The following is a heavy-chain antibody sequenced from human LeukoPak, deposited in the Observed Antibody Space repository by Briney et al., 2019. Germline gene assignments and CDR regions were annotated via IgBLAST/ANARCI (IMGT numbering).Heavy chain of an antibody. CDR2: LHYSGSI. CDR3: ARRPVSMNAFDI. Sequence: PSETLSLTCTVPGGSISSSISYWGWVRQPPGKGLEWIGSLHYSGSIYYCPSLKSRATISVDTSDNQFSLKLSSVTATDTAVYYCARRPVSMNAFDIWGQGTMVIVSS. CDR1: GGSISSSISY. V-gene: IGHV4-39*01. J-gene: IGHJ3*02. D-gene: IGHD3-10*01.